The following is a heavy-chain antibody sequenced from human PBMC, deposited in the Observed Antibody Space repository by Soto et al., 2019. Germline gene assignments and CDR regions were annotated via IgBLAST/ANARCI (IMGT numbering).Heavy chain of an antibody. D-gene: IGHD6-13*01. CDR2: INPNSGGT. CDR1: GYTFTGYY. J-gene: IGHJ6*02. Sequence: ASVKVSCKASGYTFTGYYMHWVRQAPGQGLEWMGWINPNSGGTNYAQKFQGWVTMTRDTSISTAYMGLSRLRSDDTAVYYCARDNSSSWYGYYYYGMDVWGQGTTVTVSS. CDR3: ARDNSSSWYGYYYYGMDV. V-gene: IGHV1-2*04.